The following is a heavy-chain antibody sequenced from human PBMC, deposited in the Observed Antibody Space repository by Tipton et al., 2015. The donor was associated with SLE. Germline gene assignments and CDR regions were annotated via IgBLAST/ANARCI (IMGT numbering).Heavy chain of an antibody. CDR2: ISYDGTYR. CDR3: AGELYSSSGSDTFDI. Sequence: RSLRLSCVASGFSFSNDWMSWVRQTPGRGLEWVASISYDGTYRYHADSVTGRFTISRDNSKNTLYLQMNSLRPEDTAVYYCAGELYSSSGSDTFDIWGQGTMITVSS. J-gene: IGHJ3*02. CDR1: GFSFSNDW. V-gene: IGHV3-30-3*01. D-gene: IGHD6-13*01.